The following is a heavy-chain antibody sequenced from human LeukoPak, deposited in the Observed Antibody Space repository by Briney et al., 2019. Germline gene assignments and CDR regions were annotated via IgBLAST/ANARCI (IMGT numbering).Heavy chain of an antibody. CDR1: GFTFSSYS. CDR2: ISGSGGHT. D-gene: IGHD4-23*01. Sequence: GGSLRLSCAASGFTFSSYSMSWVRQAPGKGLEWVSLISGSGGHTYYADSVKGRFTISRDDSKNTLYLQMNSLRAEDTAVYYCARGLGGNSAAFDIWGQGTMVTVSS. CDR3: ARGLGGNSAAFDI. J-gene: IGHJ3*02. V-gene: IGHV3-23*01.